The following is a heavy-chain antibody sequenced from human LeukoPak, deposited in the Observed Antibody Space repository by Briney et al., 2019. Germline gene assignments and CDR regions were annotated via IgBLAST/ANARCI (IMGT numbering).Heavy chain of an antibody. CDR1: GGTFSSYA. CDR2: IIPIFGTA. V-gene: IGHV1-69*13. CDR3: AVGIVGATVDY. Sequence: ASVKVSCKASGGTFSSYAISWVRQAPGQGLEWIGRIIPIFGTANYTQKFQGRVTITAAESTSTAYMELSSLRSEDTAVYYCAVGIVGATVDYWGQGTMVTVSS. J-gene: IGHJ4*02. D-gene: IGHD1-26*01.